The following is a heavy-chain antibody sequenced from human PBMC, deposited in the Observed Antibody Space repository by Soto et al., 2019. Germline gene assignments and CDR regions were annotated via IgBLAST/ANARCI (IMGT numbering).Heavy chain of an antibody. V-gene: IGHV1-18*01. CDR1: GYTFTSYG. CDR3: AREKRADPRNCGGDCYLGP. CDR2: ISAYNGNT. D-gene: IGHD2-21*02. Sequence: ASVKVSCKASGYTFTSYGISWVRQAPGQGLEWMGWISAYNGNTNYAQKLQGRVTMTTDTSTSTAYRELGSVRSDDRGVYYCAREKRADPRNCGGDCYLGPWGQETLDTVS. J-gene: IGHJ5*02.